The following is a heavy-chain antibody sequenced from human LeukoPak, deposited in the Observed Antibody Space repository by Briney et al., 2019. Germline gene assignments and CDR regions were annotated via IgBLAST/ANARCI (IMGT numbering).Heavy chain of an antibody. J-gene: IGHJ6*02. D-gene: IGHD3-9*01. Sequence: SETLSLTCTVSGGSISNYYWTWIRQAPGKGLEWIGYIYYSGSTNYNPSLTSRVTMSVDTSKKQFSLKLSSVTAADTAVYYCAREETYYDILTGAYYYYGMDVWGQGTTVTVSS. CDR3: AREETYYDILTGAYYYYGMDV. V-gene: IGHV4-59*01. CDR1: GGSISNYY. CDR2: IYYSGST.